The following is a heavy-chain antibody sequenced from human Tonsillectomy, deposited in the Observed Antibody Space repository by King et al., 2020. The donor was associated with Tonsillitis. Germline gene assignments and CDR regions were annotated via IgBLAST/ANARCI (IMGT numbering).Heavy chain of an antibody. J-gene: IGHJ4*02. CDR3: SRVLRGILDF. Sequence: HVQLVESGSEVKKPGASVRVSCKASGYTFTSSDINWVRQATGQGLEWMGWMNPNSGNTGFAQKFQGRVTMTRNTSISTAYMEPSSLRSEDTAVYYCSRVLRGILDFWGQGTLVTVSS. CDR1: GYTFTSSD. D-gene: IGHD3-16*01. CDR2: MNPNSGNT. V-gene: IGHV1-8*02.